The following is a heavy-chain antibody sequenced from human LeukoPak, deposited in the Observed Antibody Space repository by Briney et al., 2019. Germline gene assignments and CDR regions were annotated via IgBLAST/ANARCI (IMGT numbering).Heavy chain of an antibody. J-gene: IGHJ4*02. Sequence: GGSLRLSCAASGFPFGSYAMSWVRQAPGKGLEWVSAISGSGGSTYNKDSVKGRFTISRDHSKNTLYLEMNSLRAEDTAVYYCAKNARYFDWLPGDYFDYWGQGTLVTVSS. CDR2: ISGSGGST. D-gene: IGHD3-9*01. CDR1: GFPFGSYA. V-gene: IGHV3-23*01. CDR3: AKNARYFDWLPGDYFDY.